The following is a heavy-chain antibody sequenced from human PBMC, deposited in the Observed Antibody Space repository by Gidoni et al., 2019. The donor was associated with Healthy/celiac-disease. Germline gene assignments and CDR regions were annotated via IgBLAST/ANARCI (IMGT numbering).Heavy chain of an antibody. CDR3: ARTLPFCSSASCSPGGGWFDP. CDR1: GGSFSVYH. J-gene: IGHJ5*02. CDR2: INHSGST. Sequence: QVQLQQWGAALLKPSETLSLTRAVYGGSFSVYHWNWIRQPPGKGLDWIGEINHSGSTNYNPSLKSRVTISVDTSKNQFSLKLSSVTAADTAVYYCARTLPFCSSASCSPGGGWFDPWGQGTLVTVSS. V-gene: IGHV4-34*01. D-gene: IGHD2-2*01.